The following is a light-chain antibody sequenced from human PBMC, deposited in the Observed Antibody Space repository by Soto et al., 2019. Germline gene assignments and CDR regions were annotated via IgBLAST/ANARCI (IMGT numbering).Light chain of an antibody. CDR1: QGISSY. J-gene: IGKJ2*01. V-gene: IGKV1-9*01. Sequence: DIQLTQSPSFLSASVGDRVTLTCRASQGISSYLAWYQQKPGKAPKLLIYAASTLQSGVPSRFSGCGSGTEFTLTIISLQPEDFASYYCQQLNSYPTFGQGTKLDIK. CDR2: AAS. CDR3: QQLNSYPT.